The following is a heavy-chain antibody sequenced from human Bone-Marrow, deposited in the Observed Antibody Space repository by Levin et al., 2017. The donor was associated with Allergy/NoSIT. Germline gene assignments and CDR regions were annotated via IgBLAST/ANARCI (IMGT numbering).Heavy chain of an antibody. CDR3: ARGRGAGRYYSYMDV. J-gene: IGHJ6*03. V-gene: IGHV4-59*01. CDR1: GDSINNYY. CDR2: IYYSGRT. D-gene: IGHD4/OR15-4a*01. Sequence: SQTLSLTCSVSGDSINNYYWSWIRQPPGKGLEWIGYIYYSGRTNYSPSLKSRVTISGDTSKNQFSLKVTSVTAADTAVYYCARGRGAGRYYSYMDVWGKGTTVTVSS.